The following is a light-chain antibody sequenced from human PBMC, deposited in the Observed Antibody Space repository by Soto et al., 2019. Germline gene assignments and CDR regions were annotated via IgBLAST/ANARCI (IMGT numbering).Light chain of an antibody. V-gene: IGKV3-11*01. CDR1: RSASSY. CDR3: QQFDGSLWT. Sequence: EIVLTQSPATLSLSPGESATLSCRATRSASSYLAWYQQKPGQAPRLLIYDASTRATGIPDRFSGSGSGTDFTLTISRLEPEDFAVYCCQQFDGSLWTFGPGTKVDIK. CDR2: DAS. J-gene: IGKJ1*01.